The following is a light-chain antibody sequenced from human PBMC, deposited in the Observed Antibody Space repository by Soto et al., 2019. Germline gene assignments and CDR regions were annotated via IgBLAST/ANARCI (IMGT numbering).Light chain of an antibody. CDR2: GAS. CDR1: QSISSF. J-gene: IGKJ5*01. V-gene: IGKV1-39*01. Sequence: DIQMTQSPSSLSASVGDRVTITCRASQSISSFLNWHQHKPGKAPKVLIYGASSLQSGVPSRFSGSGSGTDFTLTFSSLQPEDFATYYCQQGYSTPITFGQGTRLDIK. CDR3: QQGYSTPIT.